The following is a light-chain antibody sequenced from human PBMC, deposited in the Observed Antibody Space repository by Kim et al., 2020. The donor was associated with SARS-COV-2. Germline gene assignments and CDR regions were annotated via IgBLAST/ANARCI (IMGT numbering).Light chain of an antibody. CDR1: QSITSW. J-gene: IGKJ1*01. CDR2: DAS. CDR3: QQYHSYPRT. Sequence: GDRVTITCRASQSITSWLAWYQQKPGKAPKLLIYDASSLESGVPSRFSGSGFGTEFTLTISSLQPDDFAVYYCQQYHSYPRTFGQGTKVDIK. V-gene: IGKV1-5*01.